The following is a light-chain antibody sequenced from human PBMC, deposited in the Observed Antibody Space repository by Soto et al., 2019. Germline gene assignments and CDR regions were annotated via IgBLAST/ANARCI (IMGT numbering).Light chain of an antibody. CDR1: SSDVGGYNY. Sequence: QSALTQPASVSGSPGQSITISCTGTSSDVGGYNYVSWYQQHPGKAPELMIYDVSNRPSGVSNRFSGSKSGNTASLTISVLQAEDEADYYCSSYTSSRTYVVFGGGTKLTVL. J-gene: IGLJ2*01. V-gene: IGLV2-14*01. CDR2: DVS. CDR3: SSYTSSRTYVV.